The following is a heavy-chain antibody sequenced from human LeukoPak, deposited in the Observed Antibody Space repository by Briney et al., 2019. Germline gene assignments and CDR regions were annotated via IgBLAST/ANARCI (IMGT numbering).Heavy chain of an antibody. V-gene: IGHV4-59*01. Sequence: SETLSLTCTVSGGSISSYYWSWIRQPPGKGLEWIGYIYYSGSTNYNPSLKSRVTISVDTFKNQFSLKLSSVTAADTAVYYCASTMVRGVKEGTFDYWGQGTLVTVSS. CDR1: GGSISSYY. CDR3: ASTMVRGVKEGTFDY. CDR2: IYYSGST. D-gene: IGHD3-10*01. J-gene: IGHJ4*02.